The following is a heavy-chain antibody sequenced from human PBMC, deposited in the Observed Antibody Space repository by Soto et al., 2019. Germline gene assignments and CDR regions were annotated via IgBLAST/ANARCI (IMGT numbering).Heavy chain of an antibody. V-gene: IGHV3-30*04. D-gene: IGHD3-16*01. CDR3: ARQAKIGDRSQFYFDS. J-gene: IGHJ4*02. CDR2: ISYNGRNK. CDR1: GFTFSFYA. Sequence: SLRLSCAASGFTFSFYAMHWVRQAPGKGLEWVAVISYNGRNKHYVDSVKGRFTISRDNSQDTLYLQMDSLRPDDTAVYYCARQAKIGDRSQFYFDSWGQGTLVTVS.